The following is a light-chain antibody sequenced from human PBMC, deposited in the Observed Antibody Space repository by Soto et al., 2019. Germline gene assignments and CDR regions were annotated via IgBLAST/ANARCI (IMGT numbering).Light chain of an antibody. CDR1: QSVTSPF. CDR3: QQYGSSPTWT. CDR2: SAS. V-gene: IGKV3-20*01. J-gene: IGKJ1*01. Sequence: EIVLTQSPGTLSLSPGERATLSCRASQSVTSPFLAWYQQKPGQPPRLLIYSASGRASGIPDRFSGSGSGTDFTLTISSLEPEDSAVYYCQQYGSSPTWTFGQGTKVDIK.